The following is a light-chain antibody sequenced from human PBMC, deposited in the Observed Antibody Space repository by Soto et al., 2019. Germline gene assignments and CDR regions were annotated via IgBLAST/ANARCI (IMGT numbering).Light chain of an antibody. J-gene: IGLJ1*01. CDR3: ATWDGGLSPQGV. V-gene: IGLV1-51*01. CDR2: DNN. CDR1: TSNIGKYY. Sequence: VLSQPPSVSAAPGQRVTISCSGSTSNIGKYYVSWYQQVPGTAPRLLIYDNNQRPSGIPDRFSGSKSGTSATLAITGLQTGDEADYYCATWDGGLSPQGVFGTGTKITDL.